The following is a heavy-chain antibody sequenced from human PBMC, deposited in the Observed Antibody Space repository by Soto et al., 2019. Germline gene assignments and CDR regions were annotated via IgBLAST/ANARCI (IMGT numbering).Heavy chain of an antibody. CDR2: ISAYNGNT. CDR1: GYTFTSYG. CDR3: ARALTYDSSGYPEGVDY. Sequence: QVQLVQSGAEVKKPGASVKVSCKASGYTFTSYGISWVRQAPGQGLEWMGWISAYNGNTNYAQKLQGRVTMTTDTSTSTAYMELKSLRSDDTAVYYCARALTYDSSGYPEGVDYWGQGTLVTVSS. V-gene: IGHV1-18*01. D-gene: IGHD3-22*01. J-gene: IGHJ4*02.